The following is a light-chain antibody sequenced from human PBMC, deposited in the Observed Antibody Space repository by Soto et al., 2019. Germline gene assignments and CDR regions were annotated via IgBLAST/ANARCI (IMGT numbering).Light chain of an antibody. CDR1: SSDIGAYKY. CDR2: EVN. CDR3: SSYGGSNNFVV. J-gene: IGLJ2*01. V-gene: IGLV2-8*01. Sequence: QSALTQPPSASGSPGQSVTISCSGTSSDIGAYKYVSWYQHHSGKVPRLIIYEVNKRPSGVPDRFSGSKSGNTASLIVSGLQAEDEADYYCSSYGGSNNFVVFGGGTK.